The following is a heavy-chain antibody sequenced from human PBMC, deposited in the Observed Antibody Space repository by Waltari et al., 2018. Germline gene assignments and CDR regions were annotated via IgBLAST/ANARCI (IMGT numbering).Heavy chain of an antibody. D-gene: IGHD1-1*01. CDR1: GDSMSSSDC. Sequence: QVQLQESGPGLVKPAGTLSVTCVFSGDSMSSSDCCTWGRQSPGKGREWIGQVRVSGRSHYKPSLATRVSVSIDTSKRQFHRRMTSATAADTAVYYCARDRGRGLFLDSWGQGTLFTVSP. CDR2: VRVSGRS. CDR3: ARDRGRGLFLDS. V-gene: IGHV4-4*02. J-gene: IGHJ4*02.